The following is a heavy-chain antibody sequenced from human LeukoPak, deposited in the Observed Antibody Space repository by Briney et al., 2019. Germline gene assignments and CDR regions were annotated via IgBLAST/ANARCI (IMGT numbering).Heavy chain of an antibody. Sequence: SETLSLTCTVSGGSISSSSYYWGWIRQPPGKGLEWIGYIYHSGSTYYNPSLKSRVTISVDRSKNQFSLKLSSVTAADTAVYYCARVYCSSTSCYTGHYYYYYMDVWGKGTTVTVSS. V-gene: IGHV4-39*07. CDR2: IYHSGST. J-gene: IGHJ6*03. D-gene: IGHD2-2*02. CDR1: GGSISSSSYY. CDR3: ARVYCSSTSCYTGHYYYYYMDV.